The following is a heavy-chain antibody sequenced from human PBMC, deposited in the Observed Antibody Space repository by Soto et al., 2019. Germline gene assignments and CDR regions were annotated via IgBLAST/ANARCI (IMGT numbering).Heavy chain of an antibody. D-gene: IGHD3-16*02. CDR2: ISYDGSNK. CDR3: AKAPRGDYVWGSYRPLA. V-gene: IGHV3-30*18. CDR1: GFTFSSYG. J-gene: IGHJ5*02. Sequence: GGSLRLSCAASGFTFSSYGMHWVRQAPGKGLEWVAVISYDGSNKYYADSVKGRFTISRDNSKNTLYLQMNSLRAEDTAVYYCAKAPRGDYVWGSYRPLAWGQGT.